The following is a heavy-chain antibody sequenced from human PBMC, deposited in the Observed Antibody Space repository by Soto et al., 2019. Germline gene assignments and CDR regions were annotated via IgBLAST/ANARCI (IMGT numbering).Heavy chain of an antibody. CDR2: ISAYNGNT. V-gene: IGHV1-18*04. CDR3: ARDHRYSSSFFDS. D-gene: IGHD6-6*01. J-gene: IGHJ4*02. Sequence: QVRLVLSGDELKKPGASMKVSCKASGYAFSDHGISWVRPAPGQGLEWIGWISAYNGNTNYAQKFHGRVTVTTDASTATAYMEVRSLTSDAAAVDYCARDHRYSSSFFDSWSQGTLITVSS. CDR1: GYAFSDHG.